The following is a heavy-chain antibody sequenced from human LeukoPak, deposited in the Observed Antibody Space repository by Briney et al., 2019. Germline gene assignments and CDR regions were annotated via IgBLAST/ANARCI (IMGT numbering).Heavy chain of an antibody. V-gene: IGHV4-39*02. CDR3: AHHSGSGSLSRPFDP. Sequence: SETLSLTCSVSGGSVTSGGFYWGWLRQPPGKGPEWMATIYYTGITYKNPSLQSRVPISMATSKNRCSRRRTSVTATATAVYHCAHHSGSGSLSRPFDPWGPGTLVTASS. CDR2: IYYTGIT. J-gene: IGHJ5*02. D-gene: IGHD3-10*01. CDR1: GGSVTSGGFY.